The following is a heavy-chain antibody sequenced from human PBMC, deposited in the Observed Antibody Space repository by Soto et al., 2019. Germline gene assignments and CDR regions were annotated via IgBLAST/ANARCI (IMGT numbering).Heavy chain of an antibody. CDR1: GYTFTSYA. CDR3: ARLRDYYYGMDV. CDR2: INAGNGNT. D-gene: IGHD3-10*01. J-gene: IGHJ6*02. Sequence: QVQLVQSGAEVKKPGALVKVSCKASGYTFTSYAMHWVRQAPGQRLEWMGWINAGNGNTKYSQKFQGRVTITRDTSASTAYMELSSLRSEDTAVYYCARLRDYYYGMDVWGQGTTVTVSS. V-gene: IGHV1-3*01.